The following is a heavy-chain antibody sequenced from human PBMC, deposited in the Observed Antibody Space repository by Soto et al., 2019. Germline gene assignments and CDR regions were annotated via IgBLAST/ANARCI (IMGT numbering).Heavy chain of an antibody. CDR1: GFTLNNYW. V-gene: IGHV3-74*01. D-gene: IGHD7-27*01. Sequence: EVQLVESGGGLVQPGGSLRLSCAASGFTLNNYWMHWVRQAPGKGLVWVSRINSDGSSTSYADSVKGRFTISRDNAKNTLYLQMNSLRAEDTAVYYCASSLLTPFDYWGQGTLVTVSS. CDR3: ASSLLTPFDY. CDR2: INSDGSST. J-gene: IGHJ4*02.